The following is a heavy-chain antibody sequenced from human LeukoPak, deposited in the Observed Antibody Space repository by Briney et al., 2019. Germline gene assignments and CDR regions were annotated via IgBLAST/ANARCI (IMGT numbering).Heavy chain of an antibody. V-gene: IGHV1-46*01. D-gene: IGHD2-2*01. CDR2: INPSGGST. CDR1: GYTFTSYD. Sequence: ASVKVSCKASGYTFTSYDINWVRQATGQGLEWMGIINPSGGSTSYAQKFQGRVTMTRDTSTSTVYMELSSLRSEDTAVYYCARDYVVVPAAIGWFDPWGQGTLVTVSS. J-gene: IGHJ5*02. CDR3: ARDYVVVPAAIGWFDP.